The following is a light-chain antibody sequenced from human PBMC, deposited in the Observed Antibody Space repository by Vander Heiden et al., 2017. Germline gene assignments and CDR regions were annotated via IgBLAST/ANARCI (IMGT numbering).Light chain of an antibody. Sequence: QSALTQPASVSGSPGQSITISCTGTNRDIGSYNFVSWYQQHPGRAPKLLIYEVTNRPSGVSNRFSGSKSGNTASLTVSVLQAEDEADYYCSSYRDSSTVVFGGGTKLTV. CDR2: EVT. J-gene: IGLJ2*01. V-gene: IGLV2-14*03. CDR3: SSYRDSSTVV. CDR1: NRDIGSYNF.